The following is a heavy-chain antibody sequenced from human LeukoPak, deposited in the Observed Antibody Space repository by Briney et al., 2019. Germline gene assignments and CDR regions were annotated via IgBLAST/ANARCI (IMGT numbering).Heavy chain of an antibody. CDR3: ARNRGLNACPADY. J-gene: IGHJ4*02. V-gene: IGHV1-46*01. CDR2: INASGGST. D-gene: IGHD1-14*01. Sequence: ASVKVSCKASGYTFSTYYMHWVRQAPGQGLGWVGMINASGGSTSYAQKFQGRVTMTRDTSTSTVYMEPSSPRSEDTAVYYCARNRGLNACPADYWGQGILVIVSS. CDR1: GYTFSTYY.